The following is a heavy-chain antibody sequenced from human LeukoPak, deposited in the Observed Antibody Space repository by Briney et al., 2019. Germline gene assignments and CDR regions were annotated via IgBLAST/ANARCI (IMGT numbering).Heavy chain of an antibody. CDR2: INGNGAST. CDR3: AKDQGYYYLDY. D-gene: IGHD2-15*01. V-gene: IGHV3-23*01. Sequence: GGSLRLSCAASGFTLNTHAMSWVRQAPGKGLEWVSGINGNGASTYYSDSVKGRFTISRDNSKNTLYLQMSSLRAEDTAVYYCAKDQGYYYLDYWGQGTLVTVPS. J-gene: IGHJ4*02. CDR1: GFTLNTHA.